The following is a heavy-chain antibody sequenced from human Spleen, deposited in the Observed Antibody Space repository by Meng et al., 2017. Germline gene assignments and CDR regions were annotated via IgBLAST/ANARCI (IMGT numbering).Heavy chain of an antibody. CDR1: GYTFTSHA. J-gene: IGHJ4*02. CDR3: ARDPGGQQPYYFDY. CDR2: IRPYNGNT. V-gene: IGHV1-18*01. Sequence: ASVKVSCKASGYTFTSHAISWVRQAPGQGLEWMGWIRPYNGNTNSAQNLQGRVTMTTDTSTSTAYMELRSLRSDDTAVYYCARDPGGQQPYYFDYWGQGTLVTVSS. D-gene: IGHD6-13*01.